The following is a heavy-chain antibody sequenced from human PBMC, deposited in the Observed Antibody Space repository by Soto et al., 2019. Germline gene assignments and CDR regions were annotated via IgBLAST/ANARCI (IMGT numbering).Heavy chain of an antibody. D-gene: IGHD5-12*01. V-gene: IGHV4-59*08. CDR3: GRRIVATETFDY. CDR1: GGSISSYY. J-gene: IGHJ4*02. CDR2: IYYAGST. Sequence: SETLSLTCTVSGGSISSYYWSWIRQPPGKGLEWIGYIYYAGSTKYNPSLNSRVTISVDTSKNQFSLTVTSVTAADTAVYYCGRRIVATETFDYWGQGTLVTVSS.